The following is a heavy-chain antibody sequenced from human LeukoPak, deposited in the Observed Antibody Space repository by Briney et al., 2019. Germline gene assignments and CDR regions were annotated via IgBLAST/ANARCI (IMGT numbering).Heavy chain of an antibody. CDR2: INHSGST. D-gene: IGHD4-17*01. J-gene: IGHJ6*04. V-gene: IGHV4-34*01. CDR1: GGSFSGYY. CDR3: ARDGGYGDCPYYYYVMHV. Sequence: PSETLSLTCAVYGGSFSGYYWSWIRQPPGKGLEWIGEINHSGSTNYNPSLKSRVTISVDTSKNQFSLKLSSVTAADTAVYYCARDGGYGDCPYYYYVMHVWGEGTTVSVSS.